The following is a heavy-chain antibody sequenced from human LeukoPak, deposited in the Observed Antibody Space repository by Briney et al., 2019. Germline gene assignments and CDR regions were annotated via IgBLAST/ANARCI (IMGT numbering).Heavy chain of an antibody. CDR2: INPNSGGT. CDR3: ALFQVANWFDP. J-gene: IGHJ5*02. V-gene: IGHV1-2*02. D-gene: IGHD2-21*01. Sequence: GASVKVSCKASGYTFTGYYMHWVRQAPGQGLEWMGWINPNSGGTNYAQKFQGRVTMTRDTSISTAYMELSSVTAADTAVYYCALFQVANWFDPWGQGTLVTVSS. CDR1: GYTFTGYY.